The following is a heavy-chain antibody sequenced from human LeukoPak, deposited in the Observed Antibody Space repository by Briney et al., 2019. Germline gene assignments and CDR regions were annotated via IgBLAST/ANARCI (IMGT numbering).Heavy chain of an antibody. CDR3: AKDRLAYSYAQPFDY. CDR2: FRGSGAAT. Sequence: PGGSPRLSCAASGFTFSSYAMNWVRQAPGKGLKWVSGFRGSGAATFYADSVKGRFTISRDNSKNTLYLQMNSLRAEDTAVYYCAKDRLAYSYAQPFDYWGQGTLVTVSS. J-gene: IGHJ4*02. D-gene: IGHD5-18*01. CDR1: GFTFSSYA. V-gene: IGHV3-23*01.